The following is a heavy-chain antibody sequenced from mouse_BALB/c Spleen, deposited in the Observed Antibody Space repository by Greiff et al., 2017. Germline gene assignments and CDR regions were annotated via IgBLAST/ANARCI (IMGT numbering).Heavy chain of an antibody. CDR3: ARWELGRAWFAY. CDR2: INPSSGYT. CDR1: GYTFTSYT. V-gene: IGHV1-4*01. Sequence: QVQLQQSGAELARPGASVKMSCKASGYTFTSYTMHWVNQRPGQGLEWIGYINPSSGYTNYNQKFKDKATLTADKSSSTAYMQLSSLTSEDSAVYYCARWELGRAWFAYWGQGTLVTVSA. J-gene: IGHJ3*01. D-gene: IGHD4-1*01.